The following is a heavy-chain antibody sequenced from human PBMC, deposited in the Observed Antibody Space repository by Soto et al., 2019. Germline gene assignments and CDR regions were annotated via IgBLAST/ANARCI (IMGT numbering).Heavy chain of an antibody. CDR2: TSGDAANT. V-gene: IGHV3-23*01. CDR1: GLNFASYA. J-gene: IGHJ2*01. D-gene: IGHD1-20*01. Sequence: EVQLLESGGGLVQSGGSLRLSCAASGLNFASYAMTWIRQAPGKGLEWVSATSGDAANTQYADSVKGRFTMSRDNSKNTLYLQMNSLRAEATAVYFCAKHITAATRYFDLWGRGTLVNVSS. CDR3: AKHITAATRYFDL.